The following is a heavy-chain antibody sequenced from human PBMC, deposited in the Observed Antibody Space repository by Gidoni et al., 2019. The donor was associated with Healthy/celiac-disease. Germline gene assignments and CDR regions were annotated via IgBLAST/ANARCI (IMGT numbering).Heavy chain of an antibody. CDR2: ISDDGSNK. D-gene: IGHD1-26*01. J-gene: IGHJ4*02. Sequence: QVQLVESGGGVVQPGRSLRLSCAASGFTFSSYGMHWVRQAPGKGLEWVAVISDDGSNKYYADSVKGRFTISRDNSKNTLYLQMNSLRAEDTAVYYCAKDRISAHSGSYPANYWGQGTLVTVSS. CDR1: GFTFSSYG. V-gene: IGHV3-30*18. CDR3: AKDRISAHSGSYPANY.